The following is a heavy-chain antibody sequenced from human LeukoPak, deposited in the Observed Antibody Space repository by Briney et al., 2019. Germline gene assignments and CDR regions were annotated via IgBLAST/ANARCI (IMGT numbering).Heavy chain of an antibody. V-gene: IGHV3-23*01. D-gene: IGHD1-14*01. Sequence: PGGSLRLSCAASGFTFSNYAMSWVRQAPGKGLEWVSAISGSGGSTNYADSVKGRFTISRDNSKNTLYLQMNTLRAEDAAVYYCAKSSGTSVIWHDWGQGTLVTVSS. CDR1: GFTFSNYA. J-gene: IGHJ4*02. CDR3: AKSSGTSVIWHD. CDR2: ISGSGGST.